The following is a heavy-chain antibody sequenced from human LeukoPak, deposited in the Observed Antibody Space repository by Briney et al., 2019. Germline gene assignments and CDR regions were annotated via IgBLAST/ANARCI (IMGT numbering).Heavy chain of an antibody. Sequence: SETLSLTCTVSGGSISSSSYYWGWIRQPPGKGLEWIGSIYYSGSTYYNPSLKSRVTISVDTSKNQFSLKLSSVTAADTAVYYCARVSPVPYYYDSSAFDYWGQGTLVTVSS. CDR3: ARVSPVPYYYDSSAFDY. CDR2: IYYSGST. V-gene: IGHV4-39*07. J-gene: IGHJ4*02. CDR1: GGSISSSSYY. D-gene: IGHD3-22*01.